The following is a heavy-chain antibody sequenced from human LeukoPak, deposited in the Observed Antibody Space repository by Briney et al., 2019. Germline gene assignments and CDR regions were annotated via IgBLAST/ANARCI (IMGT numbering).Heavy chain of an antibody. CDR2: INHSGST. J-gene: IGHJ1*01. D-gene: IGHD6-13*01. V-gene: IGHV4-34*01. CDR3: ARTYSSSSYFQH. CDR1: GGSFSGYY. Sequence: SETLSLTCAVYGGSFSGYYWSWIRQPPGKGLEWIGEINHSGSTNYNPSLKSRVTMSVDTSKNQFSLKLSSVTAADTAVYYCARTYSSSSYFQHWGQGTLVTVSS.